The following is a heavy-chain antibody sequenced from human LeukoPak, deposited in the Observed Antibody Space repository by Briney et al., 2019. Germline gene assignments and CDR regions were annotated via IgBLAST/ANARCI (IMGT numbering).Heavy chain of an antibody. CDR1: GYTFTSYD. J-gene: IGHJ6*03. D-gene: IGHD6-13*01. V-gene: IGHV1-8*01. CDR2: MNPNSGNT. CDR3: ARVIAAAGYYYYYYYMDV. Sequence: ASVKVSCKASGYTFTSYDINWVRQATGQGLEWMGWMNPNSGNTGYAQKFQGRVTMTRNTSISTAYMELSSLRSEDTAAYYCARVIAAAGYYYYYYYMDVWGKGTTVTVSS.